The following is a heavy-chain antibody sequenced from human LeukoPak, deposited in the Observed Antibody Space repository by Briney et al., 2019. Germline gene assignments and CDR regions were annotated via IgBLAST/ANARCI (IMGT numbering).Heavy chain of an antibody. J-gene: IGHJ4*02. CDR1: GASISNYY. D-gene: IGHD1-26*01. CDR2: IHTSGDS. Sequence: SETLSLTCTVSGASISNYYWSWIRQTPEKGLEWMRHIHTSGDSRYYPSLESRLTMSIDTSRNQLSLKLTSVTAADTAVYFCARLGSYHDFWGQGALVTVSS. V-gene: IGHV4-4*09. CDR3: ARLGSYHDF.